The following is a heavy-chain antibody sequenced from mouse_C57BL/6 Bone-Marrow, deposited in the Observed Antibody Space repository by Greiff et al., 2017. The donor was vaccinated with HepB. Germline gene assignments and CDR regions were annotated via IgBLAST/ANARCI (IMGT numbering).Heavy chain of an antibody. J-gene: IGHJ3*01. Sequence: QVQLQQSGPGLVQPSQSLSFTCTVSGFSLTSYGVHWVRQSPGKGLEWLGVIWSGGSTDYNAAFISRLSISKDNSKSQVFFKMNSLQADDTAIYYCATFYDGYYWFAYWGQGTLVTVSA. V-gene: IGHV2-2*01. D-gene: IGHD2-3*01. CDR3: ATFYDGYYWFAY. CDR1: GFSLTSYG. CDR2: IWSGGST.